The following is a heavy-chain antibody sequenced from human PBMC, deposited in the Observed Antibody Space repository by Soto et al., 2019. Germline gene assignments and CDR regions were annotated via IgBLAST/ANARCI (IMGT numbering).Heavy chain of an antibody. V-gene: IGHV1-46*01. CDR2: INPSGGST. CDR1: GYTFTSYG. D-gene: IGHD3-22*01. J-gene: IGHJ4*02. CDR3: ARDSRDYYDSSGYVY. Sequence: ASVKVSCKASGYTFTSYGISWVRQAPGQGLEWMGIINPSGGSTSYAQKFQGRVTMTRDTSTSTVYMELSSLRSEDTAVYYCARDSRDYYDSSGYVYWGQGTLVTVSS.